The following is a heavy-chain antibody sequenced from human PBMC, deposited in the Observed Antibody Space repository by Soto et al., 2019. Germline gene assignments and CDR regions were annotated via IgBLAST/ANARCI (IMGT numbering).Heavy chain of an antibody. Sequence: KPSETLSLTCTVSGGSIISGDYYWSWIRQPPGKGLEWIGYIYYSGSTYYNPSLKSRVIISVDTSKNQFSLKLSSVTAADTAVYYCARGHSSSSFYVDYWGQGTLVTVSS. J-gene: IGHJ4*02. CDR1: GGSIISGDYY. V-gene: IGHV4-30-4*01. CDR3: ARGHSSSSFYVDY. CDR2: IYYSGST. D-gene: IGHD6-6*01.